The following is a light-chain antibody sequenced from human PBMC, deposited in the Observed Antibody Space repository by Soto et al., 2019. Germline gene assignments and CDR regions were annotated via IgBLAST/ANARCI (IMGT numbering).Light chain of an antibody. CDR3: QQYNSWT. CDR2: KAS. V-gene: IGKV1-5*03. Sequence: ITQSSSTLSASVGGRVSITCRASQSISSWLAWYQQNPGKAPKLLIYKASSLESGVPSRFSGSGSGTEFTLTISSLQPDDFATYYCQQYNSWTFGQGTKV. CDR1: QSISSW. J-gene: IGKJ1*01.